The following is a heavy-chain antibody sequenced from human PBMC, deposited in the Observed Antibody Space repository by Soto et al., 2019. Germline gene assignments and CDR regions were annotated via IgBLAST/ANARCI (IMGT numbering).Heavy chain of an antibody. J-gene: IGHJ6*02. Sequence: PGESLKISCKGSGYSFTSYWISWVRQMPGKGLEWMGRIDPSDSYTNYSPSFQGHVTISADKSISTACLQWSSLKASDTAMYYCARHHLGGYYIYGMDVWGQGTTVTVSS. D-gene: IGHD2-15*01. CDR2: IDPSDSYT. CDR3: ARHHLGGYYIYGMDV. CDR1: GYSFTSYW. V-gene: IGHV5-10-1*01.